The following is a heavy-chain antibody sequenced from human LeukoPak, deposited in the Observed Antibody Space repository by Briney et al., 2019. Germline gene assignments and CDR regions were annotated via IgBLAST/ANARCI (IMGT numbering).Heavy chain of an antibody. V-gene: IGHV4-34*01. Sequence: SETLSLTCAVYGGSFSGYYWSWIRQPPGKGLEWIGEINHSGSTNYNPSLKSRVTISVDTSKNQFSLKLSSVTAEDTAVYYCARGRGHHSQGGRPYYHDSSGYSYTFDYWGQGTLVTVSS. CDR2: INHSGST. CDR1: GGSFSGYY. D-gene: IGHD3-22*01. J-gene: IGHJ4*02. CDR3: ARGRGHHSQGGRPYYHDSSGYSYTFDY.